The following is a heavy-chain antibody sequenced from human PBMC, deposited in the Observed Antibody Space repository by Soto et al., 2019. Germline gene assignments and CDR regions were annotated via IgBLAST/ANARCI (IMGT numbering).Heavy chain of an antibody. D-gene: IGHD2-21*01. J-gene: IGHJ4*02. V-gene: IGHV4-34*01. Sequence: PSETLSLTCAVYSRSFRDYYWTWIRQPPGKGLEFIGEINHSGTTHYNPSLKSRVTVSVDTSKNHFSLKMNSATAADTAVYYCARSPKSTDFPYYFDFWGQGTLVTVSS. CDR2: INHSGTT. CDR1: SRSFRDYY. CDR3: ARSPKSTDFPYYFDF.